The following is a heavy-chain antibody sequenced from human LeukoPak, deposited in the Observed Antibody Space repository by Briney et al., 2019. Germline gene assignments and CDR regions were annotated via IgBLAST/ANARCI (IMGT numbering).Heavy chain of an antibody. CDR2: IYTSGST. CDR3: ARGPYSYDSSGAFDI. D-gene: IGHD3-22*01. CDR1: GGSISSGSYY. V-gene: IGHV4-61*02. Sequence: SETLSLTCTVSGGSISSGSYYCSWIRQPAGKGLEWIGRIYTSGSTNYNPSLKSRVTISVDTSKNQFSLKLSSVTAADTAVYFCARGPYSYDSSGAFDIWGQGTMVTVSS. J-gene: IGHJ3*02.